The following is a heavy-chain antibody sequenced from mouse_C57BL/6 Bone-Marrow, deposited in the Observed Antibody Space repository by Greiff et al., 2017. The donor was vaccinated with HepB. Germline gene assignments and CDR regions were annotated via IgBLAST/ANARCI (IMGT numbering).Heavy chain of an antibody. CDR3: ARSGGSSEGYWYFDV. D-gene: IGHD1-1*01. CDR2: INPNNGGT. CDR1: GYTFTDYN. V-gene: IGHV1-18*01. J-gene: IGHJ1*03. Sequence: VQLQQSGPELVKPGASVKIPCKASGYTFTDYNMDWVKQSHGKSLEWIGDINPNNGGTIYNQKFKGKATLTVDKSSSTAYMELRSLTSEDTAVYYGARSGGSSEGYWYFDVWGTGTTVTVAS.